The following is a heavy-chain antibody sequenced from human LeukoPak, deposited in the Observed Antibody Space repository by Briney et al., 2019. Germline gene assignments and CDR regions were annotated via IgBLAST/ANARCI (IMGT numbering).Heavy chain of an antibody. J-gene: IGHJ4*02. V-gene: IGHV4-59*08. D-gene: IGHD6-19*01. Sequence: SETLPLTCTVSGGSINSHYWSWIRQPPGKGLEWIGDIYYKGSTNYNPSLNSQVTISVDTSKNHLSLKLTSVLAVDTAIYYCVRRDNTGWNYFDYWGQGILVTVSS. CDR3: VRRDNTGWNYFDY. CDR2: IYYKGST. CDR1: GGSINSHY.